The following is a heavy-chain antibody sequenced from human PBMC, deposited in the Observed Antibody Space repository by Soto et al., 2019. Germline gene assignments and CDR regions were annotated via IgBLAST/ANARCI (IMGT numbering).Heavy chain of an antibody. CDR3: ASTVPYCSGGSCYTGDAFDI. Sequence: QLQLQESGPGLVKPSETLSLTCTVSGGSISSSSYYWGWIRQPPGKGLEWIGSIYYSGSTYYNPSLKSRVTISVDTSKNQFSLKLSSVTAADTAVYYCASTVPYCSGGSCYTGDAFDIWGQGTMVTVSS. CDR2: IYYSGST. CDR1: GGSISSSSYY. J-gene: IGHJ3*02. V-gene: IGHV4-39*01. D-gene: IGHD2-15*01.